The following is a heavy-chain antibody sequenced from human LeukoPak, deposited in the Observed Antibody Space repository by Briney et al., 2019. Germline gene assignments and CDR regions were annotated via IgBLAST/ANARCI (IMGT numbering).Heavy chain of an antibody. Sequence: GESLKISCKGSGYSFAIYWIAWVRQMPGKGLEWLGIIYPRDSDTRYSPSFQGQVTISADKSISTAFLQWSSLKASDTAIYYCARQDGDETSYFDNWGKVSLVT. J-gene: IGHJ4*02. CDR2: IYPRDSDT. CDR1: GYSFAIYW. CDR3: ARQDGDETSYFDN. V-gene: IGHV5-51*01.